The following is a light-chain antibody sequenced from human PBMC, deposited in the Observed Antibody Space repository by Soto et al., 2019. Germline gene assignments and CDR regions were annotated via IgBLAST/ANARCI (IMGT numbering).Light chain of an antibody. V-gene: IGKV3-20*01. J-gene: IGKJ5*01. CDR2: GAS. Sequence: EIVLTQSPGILSLSPGERASLSCGASQSITSSFLAWYQQKPGQAPRLLIYGASSRATGIPDRFSGTGSETDFTLTINSLETEDFAVYYCQQYENSPITFGQGTRLEIK. CDR1: QSITSSF. CDR3: QQYENSPIT.